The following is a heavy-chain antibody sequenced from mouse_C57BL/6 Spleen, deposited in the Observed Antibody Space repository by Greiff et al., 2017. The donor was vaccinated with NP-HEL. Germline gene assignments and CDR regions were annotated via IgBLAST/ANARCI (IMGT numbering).Heavy chain of an antibody. D-gene: IGHD2-3*01. CDR3: ARAPDGYYVAMDY. CDR1: GYTFTSYW. Sequence: QVQLQQPGAELVMPGASVKLSCKASGYTFTSYWMHWVKQRPGQGLEWIGEIDPSDSYTNYNQKFKGKSTLTVDKSSSTAYMQLSSLTSEDSAVYYCARAPDGYYVAMDYWGQGTSVTVSS. CDR2: IDPSDSYT. J-gene: IGHJ4*01. V-gene: IGHV1-69*01.